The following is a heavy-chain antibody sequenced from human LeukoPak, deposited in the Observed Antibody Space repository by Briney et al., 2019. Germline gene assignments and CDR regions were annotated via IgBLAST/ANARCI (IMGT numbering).Heavy chain of an antibody. D-gene: IGHD5-24*01. Sequence: SETLSLTCTVSGGSISSDYWSWIRQPPGKGPEWIGHINYSGSTNYNPSLKSRVTISVDTSKNRFSLNLRSVTAADTAVYYCARDGYSYGGMDVWGQGTTVTVSS. CDR1: GGSISSDY. CDR2: INYSGST. V-gene: IGHV4-59*01. CDR3: ARDGYSYGGMDV. J-gene: IGHJ6*02.